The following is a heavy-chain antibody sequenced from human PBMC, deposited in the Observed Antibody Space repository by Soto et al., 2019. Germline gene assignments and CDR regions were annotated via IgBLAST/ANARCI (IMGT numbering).Heavy chain of an antibody. CDR2: IDPSDSYT. D-gene: IGHD6-6*01. J-gene: IGHJ6*02. V-gene: IGHV5-10-1*01. Sequence: GESLKISCKGSGYSFTSYWISWVRQMPGKGLEWMGRIDPSDSYTNYSPSFQGHVTISADKSISTAYLQWSSLKASDTAMYYCARHSSSSRYYYYGMDVWGQGTTVTV. CDR3: ARHSSSSRYYYYGMDV. CDR1: GYSFTSYW.